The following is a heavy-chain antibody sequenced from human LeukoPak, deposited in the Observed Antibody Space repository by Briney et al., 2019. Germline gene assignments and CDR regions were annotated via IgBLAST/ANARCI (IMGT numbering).Heavy chain of an antibody. CDR3: ARQAPGGWYGYYFDY. CDR1: GGSISSYY. Sequence: SETLSLTCTVSGGSISSYYWSWIRQPPGKGLEWIGYIYYSGSTNYNPSLKSRVTISVDTSKNQFSLKLSSVTAADTAVYYCARQAPGGWYGYYFDYWGQGTLVTVSS. V-gene: IGHV4-59*08. CDR2: IYYSGST. J-gene: IGHJ4*02. D-gene: IGHD6-19*01.